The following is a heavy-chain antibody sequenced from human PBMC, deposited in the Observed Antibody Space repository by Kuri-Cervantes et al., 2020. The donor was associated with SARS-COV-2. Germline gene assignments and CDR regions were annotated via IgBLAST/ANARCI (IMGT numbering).Heavy chain of an antibody. Sequence: GESLKISCTASGFTFSGSAMHWVRQASGKGLEWVGRIRSKANSYATAYAASVKGRFTISRDDSKNTAYLQMNSLKTEDTAVYYCTSNDPRRAYYYCGMDVWGQGTTVTVSS. CDR2: IRSKANSYAT. CDR1: GFTFSGSA. D-gene: IGHD1-1*01. CDR3: TSNDPRRAYYYCGMDV. V-gene: IGHV3-73*01. J-gene: IGHJ6*02.